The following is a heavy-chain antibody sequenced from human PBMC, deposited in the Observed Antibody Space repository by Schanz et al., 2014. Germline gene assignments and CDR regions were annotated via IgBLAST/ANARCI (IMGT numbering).Heavy chain of an antibody. J-gene: IGHJ4*02. V-gene: IGHV3-23*01. Sequence: EVQLLESGGGLVQPGGSLRLSCASSGFSFTTYAMSWVRQAPGKGLEWVSSISSGGGSTYYADSVKGRFTISRDNSKNTLYLQMNSLRAEDTAVYHCVSSGSYSSYAFWGQGTLLTVSS. CDR2: ISSGGGST. D-gene: IGHD3-10*01. CDR1: GFSFTTYA. CDR3: VSSGSYSSYAF.